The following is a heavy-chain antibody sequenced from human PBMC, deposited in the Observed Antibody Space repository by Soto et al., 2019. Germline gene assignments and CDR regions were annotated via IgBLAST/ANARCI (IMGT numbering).Heavy chain of an antibody. Sequence: EVQLVESGGVVVQPGASLRLSCAASGFTFNDYTMHWVRQTPGKGLEWVALITWDGGSTYYGDSVKGRFTISRDNRKNSLYLQMNSLRTEDTALYYCARDESSAHFDYWGQGTLVTVSS. D-gene: IGHD3-16*02. CDR3: ARDESSAHFDY. CDR2: ITWDGGST. V-gene: IGHV3-43*01. J-gene: IGHJ4*02. CDR1: GFTFNDYT.